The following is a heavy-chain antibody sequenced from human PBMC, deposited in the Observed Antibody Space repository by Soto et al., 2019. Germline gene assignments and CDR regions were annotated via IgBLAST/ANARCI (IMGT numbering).Heavy chain of an antibody. D-gene: IGHD2-21*01. CDR2: IEQDGSEQ. V-gene: IGHV3-7*03. CDR3: ARGGRDAYDWFDP. CDR1: GSTFSDYW. Sequence: EAQLVESGGGLAQPGGSLRVSCAVSGSTFSDYWMSWVRQAPGKGLEWVAKIEQDGSEQDYVDSVKGRFTISRDNANNTLYLDLYRLRVESRAIYYCARGGRDAYDWFDPWGQGTLVTVSS. J-gene: IGHJ5*02.